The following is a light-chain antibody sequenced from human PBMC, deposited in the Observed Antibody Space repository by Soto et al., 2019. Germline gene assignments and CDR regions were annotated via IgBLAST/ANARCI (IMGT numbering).Light chain of an antibody. CDR3: QQRSNWPPGLT. J-gene: IGKJ4*01. Sequence: EIVLTQSPATLSLSPGDRAALSCKASQSVHNYLAWYQQKPGQAPRLLIYGASTRAAGIPARFSGSGSGTDFALTISSLEPEDFAVYYCQQRSNWPPGLTFGGGTKVDI. V-gene: IGKV3-11*01. CDR1: QSVHNY. CDR2: GAS.